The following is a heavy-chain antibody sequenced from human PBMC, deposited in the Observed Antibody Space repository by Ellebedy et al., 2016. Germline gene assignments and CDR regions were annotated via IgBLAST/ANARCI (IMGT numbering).Heavy chain of an antibody. J-gene: IGHJ6*02. CDR2: IYYSGST. Sequence: SETLSLTXTVSGGSVSSGSYYWSWIRQPPGKGLEWIGYIYYSGSTNYNPSLKSRVTISVDTSKNQFSLKLSSVTAADTAVYYCARDRVLGYVVSYYYGMDVWGQGTTVTVSS. D-gene: IGHD3-16*01. CDR1: GGSVSSGSYY. CDR3: ARDRVLGYVVSYYYGMDV. V-gene: IGHV4-61*01.